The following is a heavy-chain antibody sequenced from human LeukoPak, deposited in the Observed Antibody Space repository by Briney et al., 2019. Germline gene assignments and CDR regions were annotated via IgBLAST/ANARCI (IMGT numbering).Heavy chain of an antibody. Sequence: PGGSLRLSCAASGFTFSSYEMNWVRQAPGKGLEWVSYISSSGSTIYYADSVKGRFTLSRDNAKNSLYLQMNSLRAEDTAVYYCARGYYYGSGSYLWGQGTLVTVSS. CDR2: ISSSGSTI. CDR3: ARGYYYGSGSYL. V-gene: IGHV3-48*03. CDR1: GFTFSSYE. D-gene: IGHD3-10*01. J-gene: IGHJ4*02.